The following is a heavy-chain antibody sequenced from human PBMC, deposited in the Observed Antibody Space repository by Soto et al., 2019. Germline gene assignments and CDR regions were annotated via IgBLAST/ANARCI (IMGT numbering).Heavy chain of an antibody. CDR2: TYYRSKWYN. CDR1: GDSVSSSSVT. V-gene: IGHV6-1*01. J-gene: IGHJ5*01. D-gene: IGHD1-26*01. Sequence: QVQLQQSEPGLVKPSQTLSLTCAISGDSVSSSSVTWNWIRQSPSRGLEWLGRTYYRSKWYNDSAESVQSRITNNPDTSKNQFSLHLNSVTPEDTAVYYCVRLIGNSWLDFWGQGTLVTVSS. CDR3: VRLIGNSWLDF.